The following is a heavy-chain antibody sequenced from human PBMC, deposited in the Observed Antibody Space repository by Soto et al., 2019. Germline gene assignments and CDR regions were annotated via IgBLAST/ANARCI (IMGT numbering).Heavy chain of an antibody. Sequence: GASVKVSCKASGYTFTGYYMHWVRQAPGQGLEWMGWINPNSGGTNYAQKFQGWVTMTRDTSISTAYMELSRLRSDDTAVYYCARATRTTVNTPLTMYFHHWGQGTLVTVSS. CDR2: INPNSGGT. CDR1: GYTFTGYY. V-gene: IGHV1-2*04. CDR3: ARATRTTVNTPLTMYFHH. D-gene: IGHD4-17*01. J-gene: IGHJ1*01.